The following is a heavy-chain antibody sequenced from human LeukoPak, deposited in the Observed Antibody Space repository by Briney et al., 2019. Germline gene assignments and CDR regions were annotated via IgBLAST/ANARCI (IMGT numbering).Heavy chain of an antibody. Sequence: GRSLRLSCAASGFTFSSYGMHWVRQAPGKGLEWVAVIWYDGSNKYYADSVKGRFTISRDNSKNTLYLQMNSLRAEDTAVYYCARDQVYAFWSGRFDYYYYYMDVWGKGTTVTVSS. V-gene: IGHV3-33*01. CDR1: GFTFSSYG. D-gene: IGHD3-3*01. CDR2: IWYDGSNK. J-gene: IGHJ6*03. CDR3: ARDQVYAFWSGRFDYYYYYMDV.